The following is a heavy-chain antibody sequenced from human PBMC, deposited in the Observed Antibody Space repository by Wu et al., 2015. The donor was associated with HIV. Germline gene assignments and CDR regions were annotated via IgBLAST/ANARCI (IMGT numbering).Heavy chain of an antibody. D-gene: IGHD6-19*01. CDR1: GYYFSSHD. CDR2: MSPQSGKT. CDR3: ATSGSGWYNFDY. J-gene: IGHJ4*02. V-gene: IGHV1-8*01. Sequence: QVQLVQSGAEVKKPGASLRVSCKASGYYFSSHDINWVRRASGQGLEWMAWMSPQSGKTGFAKNFQGRVILNSNNTVTTAYMDLSGLRSEDTAVYYCATSGSGWYNFDYWGQGTLVTVSS.